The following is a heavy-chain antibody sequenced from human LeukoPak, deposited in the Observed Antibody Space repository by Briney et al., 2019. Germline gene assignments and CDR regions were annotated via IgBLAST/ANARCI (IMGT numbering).Heavy chain of an antibody. CDR2: IYTSGST. J-gene: IGHJ6*03. CDR1: GGSISSSSYY. D-gene: IGHD3-10*01. Sequence: PSETLSLTCTVSGGSISSSSYYWGWIRQPPGKGLEWIGRIYTSGSTNYNPSLKSRVTMSVDTSKNQFSLKLSSVTAADTAVYYCARGHYYYNWGSYYYMDVWGKGTTVTISS. CDR3: ARGHYYYNWGSYYYMDV. V-gene: IGHV4-61*05.